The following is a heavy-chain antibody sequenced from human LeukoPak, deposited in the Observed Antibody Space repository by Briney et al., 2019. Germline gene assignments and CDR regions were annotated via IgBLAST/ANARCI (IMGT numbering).Heavy chain of an antibody. V-gene: IGHV4-59*01. J-gene: IGHJ4*02. CDR2: IYYSGST. CDR3: ASNYAILTGYYVLDY. CDR1: RGSISSYY. D-gene: IGHD3-9*01. Sequence: SETLSLTCTVSRGSISSYYWSWIRQPPGKGLEWIGYIYYSGSTNYNPSLKSRVTISVDTSKNQFSLKLSSVTAADTAVYYCASNYAILTGYYVLDYWGQGTLVTVSS.